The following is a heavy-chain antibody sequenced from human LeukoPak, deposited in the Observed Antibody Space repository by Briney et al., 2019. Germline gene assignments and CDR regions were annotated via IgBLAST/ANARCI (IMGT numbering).Heavy chain of an antibody. Sequence: SETLSLTCAVYGGSFSGYYWSWIRQPPGKGLEWIGEINHSGSTNYNPSLKSRVTISVDTSKNQFSLKLSSVAAADTAVYYCARGRGPTPILRYFDWFQGTLVTVSS. CDR1: GGSFSGYY. D-gene: IGHD3-9*01. J-gene: IGHJ4*02. V-gene: IGHV4-34*01. CDR3: ARGRGPTPILRYFD. CDR2: INHSGST.